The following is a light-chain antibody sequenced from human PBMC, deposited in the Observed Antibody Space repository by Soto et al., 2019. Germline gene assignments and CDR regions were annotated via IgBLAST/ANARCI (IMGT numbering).Light chain of an antibody. Sequence: DIQMTQSPSTLSASVGHRVTITCRASQSISSWLAWYQQKPGKAPKLLIYAASSLESGVPSRFSGSRSGTDFTLTISSLQPDDFATYYCQHYNSNPWTFGQGTKVEVK. CDR2: AAS. J-gene: IGKJ1*01. CDR1: QSISSW. CDR3: QHYNSNPWT. V-gene: IGKV1-5*01.